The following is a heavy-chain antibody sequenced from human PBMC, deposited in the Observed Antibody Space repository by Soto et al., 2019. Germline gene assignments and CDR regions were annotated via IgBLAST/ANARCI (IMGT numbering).Heavy chain of an antibody. Sequence: QVQLVQSGAEVKKPGASVKVSCKASGYTFTSYYMHWVRQAPGQGLEWMGIINPSGGGTNYAQKFQGRVTMTRDTSTSTVYMDLSSLRSEDTAVCYCARAYTSSSRFDYWGQGTLVTVSS. CDR1: GYTFTSYY. V-gene: IGHV1-46*01. CDR3: ARAYTSSSRFDY. CDR2: INPSGGGT. D-gene: IGHD6-6*01. J-gene: IGHJ4*02.